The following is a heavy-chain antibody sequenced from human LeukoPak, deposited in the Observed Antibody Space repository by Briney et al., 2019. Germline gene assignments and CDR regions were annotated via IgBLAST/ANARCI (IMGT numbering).Heavy chain of an antibody. Sequence: ASVKVSCKASGYTFTSYYMHWVRQAPGQGLEWMGIINPSGGSTSYAQKFQGRVTITADKSTSTAYMELSSLRSEDTAVYYCARDPGGTPFDPWGQGTLVTVSS. CDR2: INPSGGST. CDR3: ARDPGGTPFDP. J-gene: IGHJ5*02. V-gene: IGHV1-46*01. D-gene: IGHD1-1*01. CDR1: GYTFTSYY.